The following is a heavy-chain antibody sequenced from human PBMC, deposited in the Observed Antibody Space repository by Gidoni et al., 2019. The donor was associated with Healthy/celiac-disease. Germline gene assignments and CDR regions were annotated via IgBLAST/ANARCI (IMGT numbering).Heavy chain of an antibody. Sequence: QVQLVESGGGVVQPGRSLRLSCAASGFTFSSYGMHWVRQAPGQGLGWVAVISYDGSNKYYADSVKGRFTISRDNSKNTLYLQMNSLRAEDTAVYYCAKDASDYGDSPHHFDYWGQGTLVTVSS. J-gene: IGHJ4*02. CDR3: AKDASDYGDSPHHFDY. D-gene: IGHD4-17*01. CDR2: ISYDGSNK. V-gene: IGHV3-30*18. CDR1: GFTFSSYG.